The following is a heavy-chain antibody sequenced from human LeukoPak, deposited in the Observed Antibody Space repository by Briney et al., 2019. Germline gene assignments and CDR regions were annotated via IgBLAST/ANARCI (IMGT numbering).Heavy chain of an antibody. D-gene: IGHD5-24*01. CDR1: GFTFSNYG. CDR3: AKEMRWLQTKNWFDP. CDR2: ISYDGSNK. V-gene: IGHV3-30*18. Sequence: GRSLRLSCAASGFTFSNYGVHWVRQAPGKGLEWVAVISYDGSNKYYADSVKGRFTISRDNSKNTLYLQMNSLRAEDTAVYYCAKEMRWLQTKNWFDPWGQGTLVTVSS. J-gene: IGHJ5*02.